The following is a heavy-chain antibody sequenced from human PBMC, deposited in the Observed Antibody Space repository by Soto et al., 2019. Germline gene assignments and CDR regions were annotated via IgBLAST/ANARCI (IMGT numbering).Heavy chain of an antibody. D-gene: IGHD3-22*01. CDR1: RCSLTRHG. V-gene: IGHV1-18*01. Sequence: AGVQVSCKDCRCSLTRHGISWVRQAPGQGLEWMGWISAYNGNTNYAQKLQGRVTMTTDTSTRTAYMELRSLRSDDTAVYYCARDSYYYDSSGGYWG. J-gene: IGHJ4*01. CDR2: ISAYNGNT. CDR3: ARDSYYYDSSGGY.